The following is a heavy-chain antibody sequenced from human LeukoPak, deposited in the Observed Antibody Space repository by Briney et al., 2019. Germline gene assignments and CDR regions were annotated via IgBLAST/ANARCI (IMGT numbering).Heavy chain of an antibody. CDR1: GYTFTSYD. V-gene: IGHV1-8*01. CDR2: MNPNSGNT. D-gene: IGHD1-26*01. CDR3: ARDSSSGSYYPLDS. J-gene: IGHJ4*02. Sequence: ASVKVSCKASGYTFTSYDINWVRQATGQGLEWMGWMNPNSGNTGYAQKFQGRVIMTRNTSISTAYMELSSLTSEDTAVYYCARDSSSGSYYPLDSWGQGTLVTVSS.